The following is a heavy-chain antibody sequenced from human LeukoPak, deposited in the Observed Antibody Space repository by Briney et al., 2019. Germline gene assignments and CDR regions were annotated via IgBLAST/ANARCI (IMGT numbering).Heavy chain of an antibody. V-gene: IGHV1-69*06. D-gene: IGHD3-22*01. J-gene: IGHJ3*02. Sequence: GASVKVSCKASGGTFSSYAISWVRQAPGQGLEWMGGIIPIFGTANYAQKFQGRVTITADKSTSTAYMELSSLRSEDTAVYYCASYDYYDSSGLKHRAFDIWGQGTMVTVSS. CDR3: ASYDYYDSSGLKHRAFDI. CDR1: GGTFSSYA. CDR2: IIPIFGTA.